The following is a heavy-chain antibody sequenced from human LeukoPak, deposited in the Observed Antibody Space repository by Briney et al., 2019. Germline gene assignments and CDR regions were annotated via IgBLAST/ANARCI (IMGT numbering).Heavy chain of an antibody. Sequence: ASVKVSCKASGYTFTSYYMHWVRQAPGQGLEWMGIINPSGGSTSYAQKFQGRVTMTRDTPTSTVYMELSSLRSEDTAVYYCARDRSDIVVVPAAELDYWGQGTLVTVSS. J-gene: IGHJ4*02. CDR3: ARDRSDIVVVPAAELDY. CDR2: INPSGGST. D-gene: IGHD2-2*01. V-gene: IGHV1-46*01. CDR1: GYTFTSYY.